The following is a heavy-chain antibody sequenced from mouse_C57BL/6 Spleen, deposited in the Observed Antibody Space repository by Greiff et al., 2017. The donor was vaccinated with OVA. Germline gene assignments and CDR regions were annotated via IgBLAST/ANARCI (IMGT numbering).Heavy chain of an antibody. Sequence: VQLKQSGPELVKPGASVKISCKASGYSFTGYYMNWVKQSPEKNLEWIGEINPSTGGTTYNQKFKAKATLTVDKSSSTAYMQLKSLTSEDSAVYYCATTRYYAMDYWGQGTSVTVSS. J-gene: IGHJ4*01. CDR3: ATTRYYAMDY. CDR2: INPSTGGT. V-gene: IGHV1-42*01. CDR1: GYSFTGYY. D-gene: IGHD1-3*01.